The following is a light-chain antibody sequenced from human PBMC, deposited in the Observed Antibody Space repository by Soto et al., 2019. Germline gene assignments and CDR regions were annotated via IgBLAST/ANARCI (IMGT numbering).Light chain of an antibody. CDR3: CSPAGSSAFWV. V-gene: IGLV2-23*02. J-gene: IGLJ3*02. Sequence: QSVLTQPASVSGSPGQSITISCTGTSSDVGSYNLVSWYQQHPGKAPKVMIYEVSKRPSGVSNRFSGSKSGNTASLTISGLQADDEGDYYCCSPAGSSAFWVFGGGTKVTVL. CDR1: SSDVGSYNL. CDR2: EVS.